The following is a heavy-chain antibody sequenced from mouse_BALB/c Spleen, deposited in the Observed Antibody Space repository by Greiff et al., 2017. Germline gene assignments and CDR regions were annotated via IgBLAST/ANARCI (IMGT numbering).Heavy chain of an antibody. V-gene: IGHV3-6*02. Sequence: EVKLMESGPGLVKPSQSLSLTCSVTGYSITSGYYWNWIRQFPGNKLEWMGYISYDGSNNYNPSLKNRISITRDTSKNQFFLKLNSVTTEDTATYYCASIYYGNFTPFDYWGQGTTLTVSS. CDR2: ISYDGSN. D-gene: IGHD2-1*01. J-gene: IGHJ2*01. CDR1: GYSITSGYY. CDR3: ASIYYGNFTPFDY.